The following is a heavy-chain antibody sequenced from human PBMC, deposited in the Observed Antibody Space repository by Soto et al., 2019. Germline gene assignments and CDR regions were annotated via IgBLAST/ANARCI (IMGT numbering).Heavy chain of an antibody. CDR2: IKEDGSEK. Sequence: EVQLVESGGGLVQPGGSLRLSCAASGFNFRSYWMSWVRKAPGKGLEWVANIKEDGSEKDYVDSVKGRFTISGDNANNSLYLQMISLTVEDTAVYYCAGDRGSGLPEENGFDSWGQGTLVTVSS. CDR1: GFNFRSYW. CDR3: AGDRGSGLPEENGFDS. J-gene: IGHJ5*01. V-gene: IGHV3-7*01. D-gene: IGHD3-10*01.